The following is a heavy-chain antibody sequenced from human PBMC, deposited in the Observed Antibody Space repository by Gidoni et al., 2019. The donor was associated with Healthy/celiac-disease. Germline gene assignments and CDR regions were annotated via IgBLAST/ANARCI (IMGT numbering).Heavy chain of an antibody. CDR1: GFTFSSYA. CDR2: ISGSGGST. J-gene: IGHJ3*02. Sequence: EVQLLASGGGLVQQGGSLSIACAALGFTFSSYAMRWVRQAPGKGLEWVSAISGSGGSTYYAASVKGRFTISRDNSKNTLYLQMNSLRAEDTAVYYCAKDYGDYIGAFDIWGQGTMVTVSS. D-gene: IGHD4-17*01. CDR3: AKDYGDYIGAFDI. V-gene: IGHV3-23*01.